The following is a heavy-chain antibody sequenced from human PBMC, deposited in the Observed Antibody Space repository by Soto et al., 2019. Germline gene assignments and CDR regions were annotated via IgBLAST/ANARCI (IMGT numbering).Heavy chain of an antibody. CDR3: AKAGIFGQIDS. CDR2: ISGGGGST. CDR1: GFTFTSYG. D-gene: IGHD3-3*01. V-gene: IGHV3-23*01. J-gene: IGHJ4*02. Sequence: EVQLLESGGGLVQPGGSLRLSCAASGFTFTSYGMNWVRQAPGKGLEWVSAISGGGGSTYYADSVKGRFTISRDNSKSTLFLQMNSLRAEDTAVYYCAKAGIFGQIDSWGQGTLVTVSS.